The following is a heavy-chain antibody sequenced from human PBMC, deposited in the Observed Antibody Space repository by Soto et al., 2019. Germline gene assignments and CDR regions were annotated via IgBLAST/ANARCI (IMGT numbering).Heavy chain of an antibody. CDR2: FDPEDGET. Sequence: ASVKVSCKASGYTFTSYGISWVRQAPGKGLEWMGGFDPEDGETIYAQKFQGRVTMTEDTSTDTVYMELSSLRSEDTAVYYCARSARTSCCYNFDYWGQGTLVTVSS. D-gene: IGHD2-2*01. CDR3: ARSARTSCCYNFDY. V-gene: IGHV1-24*01. J-gene: IGHJ4*02. CDR1: GYTFTSYG.